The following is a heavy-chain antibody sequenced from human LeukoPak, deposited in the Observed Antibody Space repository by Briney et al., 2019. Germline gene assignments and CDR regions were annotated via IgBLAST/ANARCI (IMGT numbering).Heavy chain of an antibody. D-gene: IGHD5-18*01. Sequence: GGSLRLSCAASGFTFSSYSMNWVRQAPGKGLEWVANIKQDGSEKYYVDSVKGRFTISRDDAKNSLYLQMNSLRAEDTAVYYCARVDTAMASIDYWGQGTLVTVSS. J-gene: IGHJ4*02. CDR2: IKQDGSEK. V-gene: IGHV3-7*01. CDR1: GFTFSSYS. CDR3: ARVDTAMASIDY.